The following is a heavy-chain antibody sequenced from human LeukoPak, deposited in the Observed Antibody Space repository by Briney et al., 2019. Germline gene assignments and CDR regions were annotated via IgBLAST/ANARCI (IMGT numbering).Heavy chain of an antibody. J-gene: IGHJ4*02. CDR3: VREARGYHYTYFDY. CDR2: VSSGFHA. V-gene: IGHV3-23*01. D-gene: IGHD5-18*01. Sequence: GGSLRLSCAASGFTFSSYAMSWVRQAPGKGLEWVAAVSSGFHAFFADSVQGRFTVSREDARNSLYLQMNSLRAGDTAVYYCVREARGYHYTYFDYWGQGTLVTVSS. CDR1: GFTFSSYA.